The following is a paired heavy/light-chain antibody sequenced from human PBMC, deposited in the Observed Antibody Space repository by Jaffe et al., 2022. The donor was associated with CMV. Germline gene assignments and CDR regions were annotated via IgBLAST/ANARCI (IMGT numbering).Light chain of an antibody. CDR1: SGYSNYK. CDR2: VGTGGIVG. CDR3: GADHGSGSNFVYKV. V-gene: IGLV9-49*01. Sequence: QPVLTQPPSASASLGASVTLTCTLSSGYSNYKVDWYQQRPGKGPRFVMRVGTGGIVGSKGDGIPDRFSVLGSGLNRYLTIKNIQEEDESDYHCGADHGSGSNFVYKVFGGGTKLTVL. J-gene: IGLJ3*02.
Heavy chain of an antibody. V-gene: IGHV4-4*02. Sequence: QVQLQESGPGLVKPSGTLSLTCAVSGGSISSSNWWSWVRQPPGKGLEWIGEIYHSGSTNYNPSLKSRVTISVDKSKNQFSLKLSSVTAADTAVYYCAREDRKYGDSRLYWGQGTLVTVSS. J-gene: IGHJ4*02. CDR2: IYHSGST. D-gene: IGHD4-17*01. CDR1: GGSISSSNW. CDR3: AREDRKYGDSRLY.